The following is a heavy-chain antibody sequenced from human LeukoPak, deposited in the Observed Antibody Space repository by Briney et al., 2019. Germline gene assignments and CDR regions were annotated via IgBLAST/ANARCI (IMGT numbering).Heavy chain of an antibody. J-gene: IGHJ4*02. CDR1: GGSISSGDYY. CDR3: APGGYYGSGSYPQ. D-gene: IGHD3-10*01. V-gene: IGHV4-30-4*01. Sequence: PSETLSLTCTVSGGSISSGDYYWSWIRQPPGKGLEWIGYIYYSGSTYYNLSLKSRVTISVDTSKNQFSLKLSSVTAADTAVYYCAPGGYYGSGSYPQWGQGTLVTVSS. CDR2: IYYSGST.